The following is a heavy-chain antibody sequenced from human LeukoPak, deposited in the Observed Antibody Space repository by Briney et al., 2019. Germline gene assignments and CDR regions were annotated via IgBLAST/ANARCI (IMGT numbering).Heavy chain of an antibody. CDR1: GFTFSSYW. J-gene: IGHJ5*02. CDR2: IKQDGSEK. V-gene: IGHV3-7*05. D-gene: IGHD3-9*01. CDR3: ARELYYYDILTGHSPGWFDP. Sequence: GGSLRLSCAASGFTFSSYWMSWVRQAPGKGLEWVANIKQDGSEKYYVDSVKGRFTIFRDNAKNSLYLQMNSLRAEDTAVYYRARELYYYDILTGHSPGWFDPWGQGTLVTVSS.